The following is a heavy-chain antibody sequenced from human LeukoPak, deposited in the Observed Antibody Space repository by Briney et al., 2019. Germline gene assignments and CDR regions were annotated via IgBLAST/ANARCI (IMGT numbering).Heavy chain of an antibody. J-gene: IGHJ4*02. CDR1: GYTFTSYA. V-gene: IGHV7-4-1*02. CDR2: INTNTGNP. Sequence: ASVKVSCKASGYTFTSYAMNWMRQAPGQGLEWMGWINTNTGNPTYVQGFTGRFVFSLDTSVSTAYLQISSLKAEDTAVYYCARGLSEFYYDSSGYPLWGQGTQVTVSS. D-gene: IGHD3-22*01. CDR3: ARGLSEFYYDSSGYPL.